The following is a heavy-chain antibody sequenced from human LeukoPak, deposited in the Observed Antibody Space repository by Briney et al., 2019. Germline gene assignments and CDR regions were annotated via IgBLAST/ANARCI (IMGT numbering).Heavy chain of an antibody. CDR2: ISSSSSYI. D-gene: IGHD3-3*01. Sequence: GRSLRLSCAASGFTFSSYSMNWVRQAPGKGLEWVSSISSSSSYIYYADSVKGRFTISRDNAKNSLYLQMNSLRAEDTAVYYCARSRVTIFAFVDYWGQGTLVTVSS. J-gene: IGHJ4*02. V-gene: IGHV3-21*01. CDR1: GFTFSSYS. CDR3: ARSRVTIFAFVDY.